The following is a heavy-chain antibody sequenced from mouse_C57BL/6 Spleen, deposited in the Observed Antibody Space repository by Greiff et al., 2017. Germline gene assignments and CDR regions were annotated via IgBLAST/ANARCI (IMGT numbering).Heavy chain of an antibody. CDR1: GYTFTSYW. J-gene: IGHJ2*01. D-gene: IGHD1-1*01. Sequence: QVQLKESGAELVKPGASVKLSCKASGYTFTSYWMHWVKQRPGRGLEWIGRIDPNSGGTKYNEKFKSKATLTVDKPFSTAYMQLSSLTSEDSAVYYCARTIGDYYYGSSYDYWGQGTTLTVSS. CDR2: IDPNSGGT. V-gene: IGHV1-72*01. CDR3: ARTIGDYYYGSSYDY.